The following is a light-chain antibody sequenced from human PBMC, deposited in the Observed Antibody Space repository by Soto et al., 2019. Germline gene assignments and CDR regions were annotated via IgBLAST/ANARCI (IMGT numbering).Light chain of an antibody. CDR2: AAS. CDR3: QQNYRATPWT. CDR1: QSISRY. V-gene: IGKV1-39*01. Sequence: DIQMTQSPSSLSASVGDGITITCRASQSISRYLNWYQHKPGKAPKLLINAASSLERGVPSRFSGGGSGTDFTLNISSVQPDDFATYYCQQNYRATPWTFGQGTKVEVK. J-gene: IGKJ1*01.